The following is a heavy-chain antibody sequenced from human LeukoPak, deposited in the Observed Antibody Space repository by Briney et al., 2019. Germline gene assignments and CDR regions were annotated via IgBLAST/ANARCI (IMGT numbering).Heavy chain of an antibody. CDR2: IYYSGST. CDR3: AAADAAEYFQH. Sequence: SQTLSLTCTVSVGSISSGDYYWSWIRQPPGKGLEWVGYIYYSGSTYYNPSLKSRVTISVDTSKNQFSLKLSSVTAADTAVYYGAAADAAEYFQHWGQGTLVTVSS. CDR1: VGSISSGDYY. V-gene: IGHV4-30-4*01. J-gene: IGHJ1*01. D-gene: IGHD6-25*01.